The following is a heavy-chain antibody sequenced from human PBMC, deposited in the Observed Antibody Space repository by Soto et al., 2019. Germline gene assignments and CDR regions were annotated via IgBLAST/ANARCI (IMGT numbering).Heavy chain of an antibody. CDR2: LNPNGGDT. V-gene: IGHV1-46*01. D-gene: IGHD5-18*01. CDR3: ASGPYSDGFVYYLDY. Sequence: MGILNPNGGDTSYAQKFQGRVTMTRDTATSTVYMEVSSLRSEDTALYYCASGPYSDGFVYYLDYWCQVTLVTVSS. J-gene: IGHJ4*02.